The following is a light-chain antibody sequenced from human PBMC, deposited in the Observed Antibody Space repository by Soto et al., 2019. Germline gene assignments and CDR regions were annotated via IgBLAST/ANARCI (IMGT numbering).Light chain of an antibody. CDR3: HQRQSWPRT. V-gene: IGKV3D-15*03. CDR1: QSVSSN. J-gene: IGKJ1*01. Sequence: ILMTQSPATLSVSPGERATLPCRASQSVSSNLAWYQHRPGQAPRLLLYQTYIRATGITARFSASGSGTDFTLTISDVQPEDFALYYCHQRQSWPRTFGQGTKVDIK. CDR2: QTY.